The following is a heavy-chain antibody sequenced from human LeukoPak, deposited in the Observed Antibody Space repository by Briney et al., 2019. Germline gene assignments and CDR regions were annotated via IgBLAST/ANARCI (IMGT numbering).Heavy chain of an antibody. CDR2: IKSKTDGGTT. V-gene: IGHV3-15*01. J-gene: IGHJ4*02. D-gene: IGHD1-26*01. CDR3: TTAVPAIVGHSY. CDR1: GFTFSYAW. Sequence: GGSLRLSCAASGFTFSYAWMSWVRQAPGKGLKWVGRIKSKTDGGTTYYAAPVKGRFTITRDKTKNTLYLQINSLKTEDTAVYYCTTAVPAIVGHSYWGQGTLVTVSS.